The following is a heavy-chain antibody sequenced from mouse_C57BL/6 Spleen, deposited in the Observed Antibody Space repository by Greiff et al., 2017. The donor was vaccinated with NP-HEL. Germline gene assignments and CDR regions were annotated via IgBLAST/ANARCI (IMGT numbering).Heavy chain of an antibody. D-gene: IGHD1-1*01. CDR3: TTGSSAWFAY. CDR1: GFNIKDDY. J-gene: IGHJ3*01. V-gene: IGHV14-4*01. CDR2: IDPENGDT. Sequence: EVQLQQSGAELVRPGASVKLSCTASGFNIKDDYMHWVKQRPEQGLEWIGWIDPENGDTEYASKFQGKATITADTSSNTAYLQLSSLTSEDTAVNYCTTGSSAWFAYWGQGTLVTVSA.